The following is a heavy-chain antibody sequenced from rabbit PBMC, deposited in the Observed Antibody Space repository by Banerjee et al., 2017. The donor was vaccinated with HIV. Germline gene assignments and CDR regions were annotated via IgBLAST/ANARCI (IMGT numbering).Heavy chain of an antibody. CDR1: GFSFSSSDW. Sequence: EESGGGLVQPEGSLTLTCKASGFSFSSSDWICWVRQAPGKGLEWIACIDGGSTGITYYASWAKGRFTISKTSLTTVTLQMTSLTAADTATYFCARTPGSFIYTYFNLWGPGTLVTVS. V-gene: IGHV1S45*01. J-gene: IGHJ4*01. CDR3: ARTPGSFIYTYFNL. CDR2: IDGGSTGIT. D-gene: IGHD4-2*01.